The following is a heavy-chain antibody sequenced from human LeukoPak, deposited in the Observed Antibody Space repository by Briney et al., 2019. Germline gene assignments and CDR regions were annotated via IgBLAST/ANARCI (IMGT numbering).Heavy chain of an antibody. Sequence: SETLSLTCTVSGGSISPYYRSWIRQPPGKGLEWIGRIYTSGSTNYNPSLKSRVTMSVDTSKNQFSLKLSSVTAADTAVYYCAREITVDSYYYYMDVWGKGTTVTVSS. CDR3: AREITVDSYYYYMDV. V-gene: IGHV4-4*07. CDR2: IYTSGST. D-gene: IGHD4-11*01. J-gene: IGHJ6*03. CDR1: GGSISPYY.